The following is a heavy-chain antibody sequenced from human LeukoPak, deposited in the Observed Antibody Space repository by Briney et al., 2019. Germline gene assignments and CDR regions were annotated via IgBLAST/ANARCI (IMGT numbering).Heavy chain of an antibody. CDR2: IYYSGST. D-gene: IGHD3-10*01. CDR3: ARHYGP. J-gene: IGHJ4*02. Sequence: AGGSLRLSCAASGFTFSSYAMSWVRQPPGKGLEWIGSIYYSGSTYYNPSLKSRVTISVDTSKNQFSLKLNSVTATDTAVYYCARHYGPWGQGTLVTVSS. V-gene: IGHV4-39*01. CDR1: GFTFSSYA.